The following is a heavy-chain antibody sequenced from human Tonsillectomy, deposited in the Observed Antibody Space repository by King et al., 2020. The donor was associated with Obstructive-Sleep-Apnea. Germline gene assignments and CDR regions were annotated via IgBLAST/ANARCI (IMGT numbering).Heavy chain of an antibody. J-gene: IGHJ4*02. CDR2: ISGNGGST. Sequence: VQLVESGGGLVQPGGSLRLSCAASGFTFSNYAMSWVRQAPGKGLEWVSVISGNGGSTYYADSVRGRFTISRDNAKNTLYLQMNSLRVEDTALYYCARGDSGYTWEFDCWGQATLVTVSS. V-gene: IGHV3-23*04. CDR1: GFTFSNYA. CDR3: ARGDSGYTWEFDC. D-gene: IGHD5-12*01.